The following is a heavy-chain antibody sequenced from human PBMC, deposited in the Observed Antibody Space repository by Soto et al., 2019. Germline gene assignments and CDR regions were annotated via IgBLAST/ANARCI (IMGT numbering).Heavy chain of an antibody. CDR1: GGSISSYY. D-gene: IGHD7-27*01. Sequence: SETLSLTCTVSGGSISSYYLSWIRQPPGKGLEWIGYIYYSGSTYNNPSLTSRVTISMDTSKNQFSLQLSSVSAADTAVYYCARGPSGDKVDYWGQGTLVTVSS. J-gene: IGHJ4*02. CDR2: IYYSGST. V-gene: IGHV4-59*08. CDR3: ARGPSGDKVDY.